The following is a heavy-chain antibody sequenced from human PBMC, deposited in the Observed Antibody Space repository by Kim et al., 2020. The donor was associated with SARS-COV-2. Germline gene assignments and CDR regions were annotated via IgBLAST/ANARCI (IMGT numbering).Heavy chain of an antibody. J-gene: IGHJ4*02. CDR3: ARDRYFLRLTLDN. Sequence: QYEDSVKGRFAIYRDNARDSLFLHMNSLRAEDSAVYYCARDRYFLRLTLDNWGQGTLLSVSS. D-gene: IGHD3-9*01. V-gene: IGHV3-21*01.